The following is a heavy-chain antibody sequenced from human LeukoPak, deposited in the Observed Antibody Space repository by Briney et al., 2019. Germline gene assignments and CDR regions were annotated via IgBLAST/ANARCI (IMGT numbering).Heavy chain of an antibody. Sequence: GGSLRLSCAASGFTFSIYAMSWVRQAPGKGLELVSAISGSDGSTYYADSMKGRFTISRDNSKNTLYLQMNSLRAEDTAVYYCAKSHLAGWLQSYYWGQGTLVTVSS. CDR3: AKSHLAGWLQSYY. CDR1: GFTFSIYA. D-gene: IGHD4-4*01. CDR2: ISGSDGST. V-gene: IGHV3-23*01. J-gene: IGHJ4*02.